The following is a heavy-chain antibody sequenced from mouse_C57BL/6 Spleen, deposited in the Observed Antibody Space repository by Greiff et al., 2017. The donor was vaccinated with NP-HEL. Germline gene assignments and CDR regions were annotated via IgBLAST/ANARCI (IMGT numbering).Heavy chain of an antibody. Sequence: EVKVVESGGGLVQPKGSLKLSCAASGFSFNTYAMNWVRQAPGKGLEWVARIRSKSNNYATYYADSVKDRFTISRDDSESMLYLQMNNLKTEDTAMYYCVRPNYDYDWFAYWGQGTLVTVSA. CDR3: VRPNYDYDWFAY. J-gene: IGHJ3*01. CDR1: GFSFNTYA. V-gene: IGHV10-1*01. CDR2: IRSKSNNYAT. D-gene: IGHD2-4*01.